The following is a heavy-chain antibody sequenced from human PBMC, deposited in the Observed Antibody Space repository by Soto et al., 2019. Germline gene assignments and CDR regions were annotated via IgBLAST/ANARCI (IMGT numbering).Heavy chain of an antibody. CDR3: ARGRGSYNWNPLLDY. Sequence: SETLSLTCAFYGGSFIGYYWSWIRQPPGKGLEWIGEINHSGSTNYNPSLKSRVTISVDTSKNQFSLKLSSVTAADTAVYYCARGRGSYNWNPLLDYWGQGTLVTVSS. V-gene: IGHV4-34*01. CDR1: GGSFIGYY. J-gene: IGHJ4*01. CDR2: INHSGST. D-gene: IGHD1-20*01.